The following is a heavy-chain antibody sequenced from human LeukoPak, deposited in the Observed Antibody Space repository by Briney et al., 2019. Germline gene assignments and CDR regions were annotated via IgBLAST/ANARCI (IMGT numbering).Heavy chain of an antibody. Sequence: ASVKVSCKATGYTFTNYYIHWVRQAPGQGLEWMGIINPSGGSTTYTQKFQGRVTMTRDTSTSTVYMELSGLTSEDTAVYYCARDRVYCSGGSCLDAFDIWGQGTMVTVSS. CDR1: GYTFTNYY. V-gene: IGHV1-46*01. CDR3: ARDRVYCSGGSCLDAFDI. J-gene: IGHJ3*02. D-gene: IGHD2-15*01. CDR2: INPSGGST.